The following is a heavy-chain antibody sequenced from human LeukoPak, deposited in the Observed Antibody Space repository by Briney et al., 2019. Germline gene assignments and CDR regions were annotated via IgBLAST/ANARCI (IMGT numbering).Heavy chain of an antibody. CDR3: ARWHYDGNSFLSHFDY. Sequence: ASVKVSCKASAYTFTAYYIHWLRQAPGQGLEWMGWINPKSGDTNNAQKFQDRVAMTRDTAISTAYMELSSLGSDDTAVYYCARWHYDGNSFLSHFDYWGQGTLVTVSS. J-gene: IGHJ4*02. V-gene: IGHV1-2*02. CDR2: INPKSGDT. D-gene: IGHD4-23*01. CDR1: AYTFTAYY.